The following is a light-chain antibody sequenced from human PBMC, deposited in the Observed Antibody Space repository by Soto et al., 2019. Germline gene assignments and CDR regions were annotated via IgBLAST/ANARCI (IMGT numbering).Light chain of an antibody. CDR1: SSDVGGYNY. Sequence: QSVLTQPASVSGSPGQSITMSCTGTSSDVGGYNYVSWYQHHPGKAPKLMIYDVTNRPSGVSNRFSGFKSGNTASLTISGLQAEDEADYYCSSYTSSNIPVFGGGTQLTVL. CDR3: SSYTSSNIPV. V-gene: IGLV2-14*03. CDR2: DVT. J-gene: IGLJ7*01.